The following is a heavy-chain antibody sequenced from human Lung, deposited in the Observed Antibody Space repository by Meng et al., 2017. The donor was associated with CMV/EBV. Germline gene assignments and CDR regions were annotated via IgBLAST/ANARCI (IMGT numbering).Heavy chain of an antibody. CDR3: ARRGDHIVVVPAAISTRKQGYGMDV. Sequence: SXTXSLXCAVYGGSFSGYYWSWIRQPPGNGLEWIGEINHSGSTNYNPSLKSRVTISVDTSKNQFSLKLSSVTAADTAVYYCARRGDHIVVVPAAISTRKQGYGMDVWGQGTTVTVSS. J-gene: IGHJ6*02. D-gene: IGHD2-2*01. CDR1: GGSFSGYY. CDR2: INHSGST. V-gene: IGHV4-34*01.